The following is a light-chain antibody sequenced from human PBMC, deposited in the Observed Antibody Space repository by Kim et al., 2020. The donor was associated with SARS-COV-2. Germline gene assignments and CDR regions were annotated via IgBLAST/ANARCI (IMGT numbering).Light chain of an antibody. J-gene: IGLJ3*02. CDR1: ALPSKY. CDR3: YSTDTSGNRRGV. V-gene: IGLV3-10*01. Sequence: SYELTQPPSVSVSPGQTARITCSGDALPSKYAYWYHQKSGHAPVLVIYEDKKRPSGIPERFSGSSSGTIATLTISGAQVADEGDYYCYSTDTSGNRRGVFGGGTQLTVL. CDR2: EDK.